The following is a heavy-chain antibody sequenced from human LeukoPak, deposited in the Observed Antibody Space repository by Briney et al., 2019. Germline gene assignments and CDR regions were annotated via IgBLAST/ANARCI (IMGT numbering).Heavy chain of an antibody. V-gene: IGHV3-23*01. CDR3: ATGSVRYSASWYGQEGDY. J-gene: IGHJ4*02. D-gene: IGHD6-13*01. CDR2: ISVSAGST. CDR1: GFTFSTYA. Sequence: GGSLRLSCAASGFTFSTYAMSWVRQAPGKGLEWVSAISVSAGSTYYADSVKGRFTISRDNSKNTLYLQMNSLRAEDTAVYYCATGSVRYSASWYGQEGDYWGQGTLVTVSS.